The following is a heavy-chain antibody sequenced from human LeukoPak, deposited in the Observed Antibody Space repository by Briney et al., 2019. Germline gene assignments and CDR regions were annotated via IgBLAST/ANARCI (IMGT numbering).Heavy chain of an antibody. CDR2: IKFGGGST. Sequence: ASVTVSCKATGHNFPNDSMYWVRQAPGQGLEWVGMIKFGGGSTSYEPKFQGRVTMTWDSSTSTAYMELNSLTSEDTAVYFCASPDGVWGQGTMVTVSS. CDR1: GHNFPNDS. V-gene: IGHV1-46*01. J-gene: IGHJ3*01. CDR3: ASPDGV. D-gene: IGHD1-14*01.